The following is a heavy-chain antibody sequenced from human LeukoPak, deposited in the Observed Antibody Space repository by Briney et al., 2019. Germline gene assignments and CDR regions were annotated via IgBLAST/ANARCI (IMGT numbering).Heavy chain of an antibody. J-gene: IGHJ4*02. Sequence: ASVKVSCKPSGYTFTTYDINWVRQATGQGLEWMGWLNPNSDNTASAQSSQGRLTLTRNTSISTAYMELSSLRSEDTAIYYCGRAGSHDRQTIDFWDQGTLVSVSS. CDR1: GYTFTTYD. D-gene: IGHD1-26*01. V-gene: IGHV1-8*01. CDR3: GRAGSHDRQTIDF. CDR2: LNPNSDNT.